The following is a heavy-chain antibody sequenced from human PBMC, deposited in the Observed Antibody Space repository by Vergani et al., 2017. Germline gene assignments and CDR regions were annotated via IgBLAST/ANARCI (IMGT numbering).Heavy chain of an antibody. J-gene: IGHJ1*01. CDR2: ISYDGTQK. CDR3: ATKSCGTPGCQIGYFRE. CDR1: GFTSSYCG. V-gene: IGHV3-30*03. D-gene: IGHD1-1*01. Sequence: VQLVESGGGLVQPGGSLRLSCVVSGFTSSYCGMHWVRQAPGKGLEWVAVISYDGTQKYYADSVKGRFTISRDNSKSTLYLQMNSLRTEDTAVYYCATKSCGTPGCQIGYFREWGQGTLVTVSS.